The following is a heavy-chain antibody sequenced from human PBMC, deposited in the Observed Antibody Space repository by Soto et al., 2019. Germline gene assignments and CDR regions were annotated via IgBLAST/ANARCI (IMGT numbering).Heavy chain of an antibody. CDR3: ASSLRTGNLL. CDR2: ISISGGDT. J-gene: IGHJ4*02. V-gene: IGHV3-23*01. Sequence: EVQLLESGGGLVQPGGSLRLSCAVSGFNFSSYSMSWVRQAPGKGLEWVSVISISGGDTYYSDSVKRRFTISRDNSKRTLYLQMNSLRAEDTAVYYCASSLRTGNLLWGQGTLVTVSS. D-gene: IGHD1-1*01. CDR1: GFNFSSYS.